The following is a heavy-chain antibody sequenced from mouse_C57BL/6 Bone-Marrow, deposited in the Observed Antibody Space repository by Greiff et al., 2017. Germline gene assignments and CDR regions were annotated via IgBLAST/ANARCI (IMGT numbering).Heavy chain of an antibody. J-gene: IGHJ1*03. CDR2: INPNNGGT. V-gene: IGHV1-22*01. D-gene: IGHD2-4*01. CDR3: ARSRRLEGLRRYFDV. CDR1: GYTFTDYN. Sequence: EVQLQQSGPELVKPGASVKMSCKASGYTFTDYNMHWVKQSHGKSLEWIGYINPNNGGTSYNQKFKGKDTLTVNKSSSTAYMELRSLTSEESSVYYCARSRRLEGLRRYFDVWGTGTTVTVSS.